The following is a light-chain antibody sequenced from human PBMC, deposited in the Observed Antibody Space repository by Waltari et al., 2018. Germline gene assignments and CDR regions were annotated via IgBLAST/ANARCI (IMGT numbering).Light chain of an antibody. CDR1: QSISSW. CDR2: KAS. Sequence: DIQMTQSPSTLSASAGDRVTITFRASQSISSWLAWYQQKPGKAPKLLIYKASSLESGVPSRFSGSGSGTEFTLTISSLQPDDFATYYCQQYNSYPWTFGQGTKVEIK. CDR3: QQYNSYPWT. V-gene: IGKV1-5*03. J-gene: IGKJ1*01.